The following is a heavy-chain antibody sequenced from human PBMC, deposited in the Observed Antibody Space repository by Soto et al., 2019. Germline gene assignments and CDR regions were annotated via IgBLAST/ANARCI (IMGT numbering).Heavy chain of an antibody. V-gene: IGHV1-18*01. D-gene: IGHD2-15*01. J-gene: IGHJ4*02. CDR1: GYTFNSYG. CDR2: ISAYNGNT. CDR3: ARVPRGTVVAVAATLFDY. Sequence: ASVKVSCKASGYTFNSYGISWVRQAPGQGLEWMGWISAYNGNTNYAQKLQGRVTMTTDTSTRTAYMELRSLRSDDTAVYYCARVPRGTVVAVAATLFDYWGQGTLVTVSS.